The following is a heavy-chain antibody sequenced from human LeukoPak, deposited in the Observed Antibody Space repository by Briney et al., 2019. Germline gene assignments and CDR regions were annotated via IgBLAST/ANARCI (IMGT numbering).Heavy chain of an antibody. Sequence: GGSLRLSCAASGLSFSGYGMHWVRQAPGKGLEWVAVIWYDGSNKYYADSVKGRFTISRDNSKNTLYLQMNSLRAEDTAVYYCAKRPYSSSWYGYYFDYWGQGTLVTVSS. CDR1: GLSFSGYG. D-gene: IGHD6-13*01. V-gene: IGHV3-33*06. J-gene: IGHJ4*02. CDR2: IWYDGSNK. CDR3: AKRPYSSSWYGYYFDY.